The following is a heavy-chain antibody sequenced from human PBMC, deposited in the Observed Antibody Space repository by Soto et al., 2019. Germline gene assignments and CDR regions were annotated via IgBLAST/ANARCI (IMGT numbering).Heavy chain of an antibody. CDR3: ARDPLAGTAAGAGGMDV. V-gene: IGHV3-30-3*01. D-gene: IGHD6-13*01. Sequence: GGSLRLSCAASGFTFSSYAMHWVRQAPGKGLEWVAIISYDGSSKYYADSVKGRFTISRDNSKNTLYLQMNSLRAEDTAVYYCARDPLAGTAAGAGGMDVWGQGTTVTVSS. CDR1: GFTFSSYA. J-gene: IGHJ6*02. CDR2: ISYDGSSK.